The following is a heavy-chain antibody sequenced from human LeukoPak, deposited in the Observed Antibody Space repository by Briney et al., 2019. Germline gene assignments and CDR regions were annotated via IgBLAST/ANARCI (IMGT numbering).Heavy chain of an antibody. Sequence: RSSQTLSLTCTVSGGSITSGTKYWNWIRQPAGKGLEWIGLIESSGTTNYNPSLMSRLTMSLDTSKNQFSLNLNSVTAADTAVYYCARLIGGPLDYWGQGTLVTVSS. V-gene: IGHV4-61*02. J-gene: IGHJ4*02. CDR1: GGSITSGTKY. CDR2: IESSGTT. CDR3: ARLIGGPLDY. D-gene: IGHD2-15*01.